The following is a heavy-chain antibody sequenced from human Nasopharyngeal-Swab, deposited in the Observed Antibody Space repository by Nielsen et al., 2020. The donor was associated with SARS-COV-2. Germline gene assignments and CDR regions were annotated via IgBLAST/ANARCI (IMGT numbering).Heavy chain of an antibody. J-gene: IGHJ4*02. V-gene: IGHV3-23*01. D-gene: IGHD3-9*01. CDR1: GFTFSTYA. Sequence: GGSLRLSCAASGFTFSTYAMSWVRQAPGKGLEWVSGIRGSGGRGDTFYADSVKGRFTISRDNSKNTLYLQMNSLRAEDTAVYYCARGRFEWRVDYWGQGTLVTVSS. CDR2: IRGSGGRGDT. CDR3: ARGRFEWRVDY.